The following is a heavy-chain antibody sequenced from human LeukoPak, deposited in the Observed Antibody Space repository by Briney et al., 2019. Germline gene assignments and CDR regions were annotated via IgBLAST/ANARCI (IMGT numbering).Heavy chain of an antibody. CDR3: ARAAHYDFWSGPPDY. Sequence: GGSLRLSCAASGFTFSSYWMSWVRQAPGKGLEWVANIKQDGSEKYYVDSVKGRFTISRDNAKNSLYLQMNSLRAEDTAVYYCARAAHYDFWSGPPDYWGQGTLVTVST. J-gene: IGHJ4*02. V-gene: IGHV3-7*01. D-gene: IGHD3-3*01. CDR1: GFTFSSYW. CDR2: IKQDGSEK.